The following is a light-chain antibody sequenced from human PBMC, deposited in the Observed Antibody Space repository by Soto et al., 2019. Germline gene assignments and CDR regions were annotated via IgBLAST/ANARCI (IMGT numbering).Light chain of an antibody. J-gene: IGKJ1*01. CDR2: DAS. CDR1: QSVSSSY. CDR3: QQYSSWPPWT. Sequence: EILFTQSPGTLSLSPGERATLSCRASQSVSSSYLAWYQQKPGQAPRLLIYDASSRATGIPDRFSGGGSGTDFTLTISRLEPEDLAVYYCQQYSSWPPWTFGQGTKVDI. V-gene: IGKV3-20*01.